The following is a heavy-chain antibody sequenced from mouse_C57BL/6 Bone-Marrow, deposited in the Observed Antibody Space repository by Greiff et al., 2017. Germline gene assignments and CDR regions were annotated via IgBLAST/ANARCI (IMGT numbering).Heavy chain of an antibody. V-gene: IGHV1-55*01. Sequence: QVQLQQPGAELVKPGASVKMSCKASGYTFTSYWITWVKQRPGQGLEWIGDIHPGSGSTNYNEKFKSKATLTVDTSSSTAYMQLSSLTSEDSAVXYCARWKYDYDVFAYWGQGTLVTVSA. CDR1: GYTFTSYW. J-gene: IGHJ3*01. CDR2: IHPGSGST. CDR3: ARWKYDYDVFAY. D-gene: IGHD2-4*01.